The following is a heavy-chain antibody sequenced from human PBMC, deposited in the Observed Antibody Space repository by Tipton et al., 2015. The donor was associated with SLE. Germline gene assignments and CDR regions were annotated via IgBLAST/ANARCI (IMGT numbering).Heavy chain of an antibody. CDR1: GGSISSHY. V-gene: IGHV4-59*11. CDR2: IYYSGCT. D-gene: IGHD3-22*01. CDR3: ARDTMMKAFDI. J-gene: IGHJ3*02. Sequence: TLSLTCTVSGGSISSHYWSWIRQPPGKGLEWIGYIYYSGCTNYNPSLKSRVTISVDTSKHQLSLKLSSVTAADTAVYCCARDTMMKAFDIWGQGTMVTVSS.